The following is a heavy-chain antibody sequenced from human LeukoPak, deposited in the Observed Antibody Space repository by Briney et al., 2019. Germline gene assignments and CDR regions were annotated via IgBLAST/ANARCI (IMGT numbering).Heavy chain of an antibody. V-gene: IGHV3-48*01. Sequence: PGGSLRLSCAASGFTFSSYSMNWVRQAPGKGLEWVSYISSSSTIYYADSVKGRFTISRDNAKNSLYLQMNSLRAEDTAVYYCARDGAGDYVGGNWFDPWGQGTLVTVSS. CDR2: ISSSSTI. D-gene: IGHD4-17*01. CDR3: ARDGAGDYVGGNWFDP. CDR1: GFTFSSYS. J-gene: IGHJ5*02.